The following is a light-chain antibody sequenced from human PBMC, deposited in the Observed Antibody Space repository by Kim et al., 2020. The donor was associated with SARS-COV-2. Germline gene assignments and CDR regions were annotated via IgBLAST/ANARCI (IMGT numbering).Light chain of an antibody. Sequence: ASTGDRVTMPCRACQRISSYLAWYQQKPGKAPKLLIYAASTLQSGVPSRFSGSGSGTDFTLTISCLQSEDFATYYCQQYYSYPWTFGQGTKVDIK. CDR1: QRISSY. J-gene: IGKJ1*01. CDR3: QQYYSYPWT. CDR2: AAS. V-gene: IGKV1-8*01.